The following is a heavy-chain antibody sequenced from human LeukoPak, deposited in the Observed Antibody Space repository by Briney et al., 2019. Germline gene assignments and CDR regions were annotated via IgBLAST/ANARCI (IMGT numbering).Heavy chain of an antibody. CDR2: IIPNSGGT. D-gene: IGHD1-1*01. Sequence: ASVKVSCKASGYTFTGYYMHWVRQAPGQGLEWMGWIIPNSGGTKYAQKFQGRVTMTRDTPISTAYMELSRLRSDDTAVYYCARGNEEDWFDPWGQGTLVTVSS. CDR1: GYTFTGYY. J-gene: IGHJ5*02. CDR3: ARGNEEDWFDP. V-gene: IGHV1-2*02.